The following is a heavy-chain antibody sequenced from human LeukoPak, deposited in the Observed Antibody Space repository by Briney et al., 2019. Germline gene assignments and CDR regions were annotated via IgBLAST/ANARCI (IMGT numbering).Heavy chain of an antibody. V-gene: IGHV3-30*03. CDR3: AREGTYSDYWSGYFEY. J-gene: IGHJ4*02. CDR1: GGSISSYY. D-gene: IGHD3-3*01. CDR2: IASDGSYT. Sequence: LSLTCTVSGGSISSYYWSWIRQSPDRGLEWVAVIASDGSYTDYVHSLKDRFTISRDNSKNTVYLDVTSLTPEDAAVYYCAREGTYSDYWSGYFEYWGQGTRVIVSS.